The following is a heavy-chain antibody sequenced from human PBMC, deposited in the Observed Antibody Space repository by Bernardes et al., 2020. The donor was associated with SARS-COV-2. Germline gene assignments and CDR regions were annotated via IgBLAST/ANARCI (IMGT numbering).Heavy chain of an antibody. D-gene: IGHD2-2*01. CDR1: GGSFSGYY. J-gene: IGHJ4*02. V-gene: IGHV4-34*01. Sequence: SETLSLTCAVYGGSFSGYYWSWIRQPPGKGLEWIGETNHSGSTNNNPSPKSRVTISVDTSKNQFSLKLSSVTAADTAVYYCARSIGVPAAFEPRWGQGTLVTVSS. CDR2: TNHSGST. CDR3: ARSIGVPAAFEPR.